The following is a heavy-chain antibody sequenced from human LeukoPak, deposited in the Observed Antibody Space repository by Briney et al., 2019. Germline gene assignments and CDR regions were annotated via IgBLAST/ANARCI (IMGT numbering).Heavy chain of an antibody. CDR3: ARSSTQVVVPAADGAFDI. CDR2: IIPILGIA. V-gene: IGHV1-69*02. J-gene: IGHJ3*02. Sequence: SVKVSCKASGGTFSSYTISWVRQAPGQGLEWMGRIIPILGIANYAQKFQGRVTITADRSTSTAYMELSSLRSEDTAVYYCARSSTQVVVPAADGAFDIWGQGTMVTVSS. D-gene: IGHD2-2*01. CDR1: GGTFSSYT.